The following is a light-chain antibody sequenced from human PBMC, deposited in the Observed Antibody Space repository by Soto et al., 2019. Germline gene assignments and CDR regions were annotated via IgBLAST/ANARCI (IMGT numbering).Light chain of an antibody. CDR1: QNIRSF. Sequence: DINVTQSPSALSAYIRDRVPITCRASQNIRSFLNWYQQKPGKAPQLLIYGASILHNGVPSRFSGSGSGTDFTLTISSLQPEDLATYYCQQINFTPRTFGQGTKVAIK. CDR2: GAS. J-gene: IGKJ1*01. CDR3: QQINFTPRT. V-gene: IGKV1-39*01.